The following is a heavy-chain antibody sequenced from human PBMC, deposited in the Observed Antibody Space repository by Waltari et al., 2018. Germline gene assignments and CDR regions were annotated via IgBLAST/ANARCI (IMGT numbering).Heavy chain of an antibody. CDR3: AGSGPIYGDYYFDY. CDR2: IYYSGST. D-gene: IGHD4-17*01. Sequence: QVQLQESGPGLVKPSETLSLTCTVSGGSISSYYWSWIRQPPGKGLEWIGYIYYSGSTNYNPSLKSRVTISVDTSKNQFSLKLSSVTAADTAVYYCAGSGPIYGDYYFDYWGQGTLVTVSS. J-gene: IGHJ4*02. V-gene: IGHV4-59*01. CDR1: GGSISSYY.